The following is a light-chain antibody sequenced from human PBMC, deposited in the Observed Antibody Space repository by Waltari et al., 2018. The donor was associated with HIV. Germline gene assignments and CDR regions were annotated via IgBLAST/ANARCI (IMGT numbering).Light chain of an antibody. J-gene: IGKJ1*01. CDR1: QSVSNN. CDR3: QQYSKWPGT. V-gene: IGKV3D-15*01. Sequence: EIVMTQSPATLSVSPEERATLSCRASQSVSNNLAWYQQKRGQAPRLLIYGASTRATGIPARFSGSGSGTEFTLTISSLQSGDFAVYYCQQYSKWPGTFGQGTKVDIK. CDR2: GAS.